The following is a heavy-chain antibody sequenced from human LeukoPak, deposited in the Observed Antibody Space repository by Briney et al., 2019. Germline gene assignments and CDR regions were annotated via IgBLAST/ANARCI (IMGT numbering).Heavy chain of an antibody. Sequence: PGGSLRLACAASGFTFSSYAMNWVRQAPGKGLEWVSSISRGSDHIFYADSMKGRFTISRDNAKNSLYLQMNSLGAEDTAVYYCARPYDTRGYFPDYWGQGTLVTVFS. J-gene: IGHJ4*02. CDR2: ISRGSDHI. V-gene: IGHV3-21*01. CDR1: GFTFSSYA. CDR3: ARPYDTRGYFPDY. D-gene: IGHD3-22*01.